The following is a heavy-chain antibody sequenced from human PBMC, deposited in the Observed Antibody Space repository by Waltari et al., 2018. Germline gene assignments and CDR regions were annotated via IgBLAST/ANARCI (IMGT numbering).Heavy chain of an antibody. CDR1: GYTFTGYY. V-gene: IGHV1-2*02. CDR3: ARDRSGGGGGY. CDR2: INLNGVGK. J-gene: IGHJ4*02. D-gene: IGHD3-10*01. Sequence: QVQLVQSGAEVKKPGASVKVSCKASGYTFTGYYMHWVRQAPGQGLEWLGCINLNGVGKNYAKKFQGRFTRTRDTSFSTAYMELGRLRSDDTAVYYCARDRSGGGGGYWGQGTLVTVSS.